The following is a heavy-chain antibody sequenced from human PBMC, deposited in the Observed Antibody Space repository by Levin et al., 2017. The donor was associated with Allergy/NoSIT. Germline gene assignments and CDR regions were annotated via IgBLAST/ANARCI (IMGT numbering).Heavy chain of an antibody. CDR2: INIRTGSP. Sequence: ASVKVSCRASGYTFSSYAMNWVRQAPGQGLEWIGWINIRTGSPTYAPGFTGRFVFSLDTSISTAYLQITGLKTEDTAVYYCARALSSSWYDWFDPWGQGTLVTVSS. D-gene: IGHD2-2*01. CDR3: ARALSSSWYDWFDP. CDR1: GYTFSSYA. J-gene: IGHJ5*02. V-gene: IGHV7-4-1*02.